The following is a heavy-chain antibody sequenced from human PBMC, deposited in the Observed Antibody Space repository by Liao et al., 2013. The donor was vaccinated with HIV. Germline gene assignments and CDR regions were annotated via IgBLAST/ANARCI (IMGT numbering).Heavy chain of an antibody. Sequence: QVQLQESGPGLVKPSETLSLTCTVSSGSISSYYWTWIRQPAGKGLEWIGRVFMGGSTNYNPSLESRVTISVDTSKTQFSLTMKSVTAADTAVYYCARAGSWICSGGTCDLYNWFDPSGPREPRVHRLL. V-gene: IGHV4-4*07. D-gene: IGHD2-15*01. J-gene: IGHJ5*02. CDR2: VFMGGST. CDR1: SGSISSYY. CDR3: ARAGSWICSGGTCDLYNWFDP.